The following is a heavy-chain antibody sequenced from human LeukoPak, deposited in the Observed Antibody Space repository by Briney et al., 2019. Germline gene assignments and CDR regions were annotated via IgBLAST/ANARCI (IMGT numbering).Heavy chain of an antibody. CDR1: GGSISSYY. Sequence: SETLSLTSTVSGGSISSYYWSWIRQPLGKGLEWIGYIYYSGSTNYNPSLKSRVTISVETFKNEFSLKLRSVTAADTAVYYCARVAGYRIEDYFDYWGQGTLVTVSS. D-gene: IGHD6-13*01. V-gene: IGHV4-59*01. CDR2: IYYSGST. J-gene: IGHJ4*02. CDR3: ARVAGYRIEDYFDY.